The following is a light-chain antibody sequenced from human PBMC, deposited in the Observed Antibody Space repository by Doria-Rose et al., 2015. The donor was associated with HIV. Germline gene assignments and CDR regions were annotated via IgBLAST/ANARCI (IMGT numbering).Light chain of an antibody. CDR3: QQYGTPRGT. V-gene: IGKV3-20*01. Sequence: EIVLTQSPGTLSLSPGERATLSCRASQRAKSSYLDWYRQKPGHAPRLLIYDASTRATGIPDRFSGSGSATGFTLTSSRLEPEDVAGWYWQQYGTPRGTFGQGTRLEIK. CDR1: QRAKSSY. J-gene: IGKJ5*01. CDR2: DAS.